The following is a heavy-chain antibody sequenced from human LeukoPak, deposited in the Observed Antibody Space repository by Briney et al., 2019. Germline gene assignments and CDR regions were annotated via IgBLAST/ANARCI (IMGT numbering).Heavy chain of an antibody. D-gene: IGHD3-10*01. CDR2: ISTSSSYI. J-gene: IGHJ6*02. CDR3: ARGVGNYYYVMDV. CDR1: GFTFSSYS. V-gene: IGHV3-21*01. Sequence: GGSLRLSCAASGFTFSSYSMNWVRQAPGKGLEWVSSISTSSSYIYYADSVKGRFTISRDNAKNSLYLQMNSLRAEDTAVYYCARGVGNYYYVMDVWGQGTTVTVSS.